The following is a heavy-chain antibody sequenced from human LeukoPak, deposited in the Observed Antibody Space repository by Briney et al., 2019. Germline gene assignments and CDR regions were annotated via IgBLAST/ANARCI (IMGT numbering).Heavy chain of an antibody. CDR1: GFTFSRSW. D-gene: IGHD1-26*01. CDR2: INDDGSTT. V-gene: IGHV3-74*01. Sequence: PGGSLRLSCAASGFTFSRSWMHWVRQAPGKGLVWVSRINDDGSTTSYADSVKGRFTISRDNAKNTLYLQMNSLRAEDTAVYYCARGPAANSGNYYVGAYWGQGTLLTVSS. CDR3: ARGPAANSGNYYVGAY. J-gene: IGHJ1*01.